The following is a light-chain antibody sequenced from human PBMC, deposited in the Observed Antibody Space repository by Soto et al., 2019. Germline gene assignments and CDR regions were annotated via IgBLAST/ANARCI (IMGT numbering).Light chain of an antibody. J-gene: IGKJ2*01. CDR3: QQYNNWPYT. CDR1: QSVSSN. V-gene: IGKV3-15*01. CDR2: GAS. Sequence: EIVMTQSPATLSVSPGERATLSCRASQSVSSNLAWYQQKRGQAPRLLIYGASTRGTGIPARFSGSRSGTEFTLTISSLQSEDFAVYYCQQYNNWPYTFGQGTKLEIK.